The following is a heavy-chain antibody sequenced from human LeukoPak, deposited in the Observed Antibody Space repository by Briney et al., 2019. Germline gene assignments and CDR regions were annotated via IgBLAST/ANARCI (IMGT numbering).Heavy chain of an antibody. Sequence: GGSLRLSCAASGFTFSNAWMTWVRQAPGKGLEWVGLIKSKTDGGTTDYAAPVKGRFTISRDDSKHTLYLQMNSLKTEDTAVYYCIAGSRYYFYYWGQGTLVTVSS. D-gene: IGHD1-1*01. V-gene: IGHV3-15*01. CDR1: GFTFSNAW. CDR3: IAGSRYYFYY. J-gene: IGHJ4*02. CDR2: IKSKTDGGTT.